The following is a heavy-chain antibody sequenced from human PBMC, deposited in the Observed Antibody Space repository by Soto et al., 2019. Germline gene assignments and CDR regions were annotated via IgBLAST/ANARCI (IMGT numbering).Heavy chain of an antibody. CDR2: IDPIVTVV. J-gene: IGHJ4*02. D-gene: IGHD1-1*01. CDR3: NSRVSEHSDF. Sequence: VQLLESGGDLVQPGGSLRLSCAATGLPFSNFAMDWVRQAPGRGLECVSTIDPIVTVVHYADSVKERFTISRDNSRNKLYLQMNSLSAEDTANYYCNSRVSEHSDFWGQGTLVTVSS. CDR1: GLPFSNFA. V-gene: IGHV3-23*05.